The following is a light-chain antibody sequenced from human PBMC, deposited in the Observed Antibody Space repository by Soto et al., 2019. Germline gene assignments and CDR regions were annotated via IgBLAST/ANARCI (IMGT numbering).Light chain of an antibody. Sequence: IVLTQSPTTLSLWPGETAVLSCRASQSISSSLSWYQQRPGQAPRLLIYDASNRAPGIPARFSGSGSGTVFTLTISSLEPEAFALCYCQQRSSWITFGQGTRREIE. CDR1: QSISSS. CDR2: DAS. V-gene: IGKV3-11*01. J-gene: IGKJ5*01. CDR3: QQRSSWIT.